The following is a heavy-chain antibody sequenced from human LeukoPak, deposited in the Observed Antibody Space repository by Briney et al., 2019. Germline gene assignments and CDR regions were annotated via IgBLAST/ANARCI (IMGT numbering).Heavy chain of an antibody. CDR2: INADGSTA. Sequence: GGSLRLSCAASGFTFGNSWVHWVRQAPGKGLVWVSLINADGSTATYADSVKGRFTISRDNARNTLSLQMNSLTIEDTAVYYCVVIVEPPDSDGFDVWGQGTMITVSS. CDR1: GFTFGNSW. CDR3: VVIVEPPDSDGFDV. V-gene: IGHV3-74*01. D-gene: IGHD5-24*01. J-gene: IGHJ3*01.